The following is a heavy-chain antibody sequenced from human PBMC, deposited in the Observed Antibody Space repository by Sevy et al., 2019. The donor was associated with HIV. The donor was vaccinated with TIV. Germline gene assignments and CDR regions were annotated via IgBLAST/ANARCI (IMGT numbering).Heavy chain of an antibody. J-gene: IGHJ4*02. CDR2: VSNEGTNK. CDR3: RREPQSVLHWCAFDS. Sequence: GGSLRLSCEASGFTFTRYAFHWVRQAPGKGLEWVAVVSNEGTNKYYADSVKGCVTISIDNSRNTLYLQMQNLSADDTTVYFCRREPQSVLHWCAFDSWGQGTLVTVSS. V-gene: IGHV3-30*03. D-gene: IGHD2-15*01. CDR1: GFTFTRYA.